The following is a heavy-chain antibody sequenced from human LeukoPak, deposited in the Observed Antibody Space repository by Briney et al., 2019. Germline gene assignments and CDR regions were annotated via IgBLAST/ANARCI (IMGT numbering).Heavy chain of an antibody. V-gene: IGHV4-59*01. CDR2: IYYSGST. J-gene: IGHJ3*02. CDR1: GGSISSYY. CDR3: ARVPATAYYDSSGYYYGAFDI. Sequence: SETLSLTCTVSGGSISSYYWSWIRQPPGKGLEWIGYIYYSGSTNYNPSLKSRVTISVDTSKNQFSLKLSSVTAADTAVYYCARVPATAYYDSSGYYYGAFDIWGQGTMVTVSS. D-gene: IGHD3-22*01.